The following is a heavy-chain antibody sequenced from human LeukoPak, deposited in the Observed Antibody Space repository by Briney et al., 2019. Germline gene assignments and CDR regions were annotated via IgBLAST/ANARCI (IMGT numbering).Heavy chain of an antibody. CDR3: AKDTASTYYYDSSGNPFDY. D-gene: IGHD3-22*01. J-gene: IGHJ4*02. CDR1: GFTFSSYA. CDR2: ISDSGGST. V-gene: IGHV3-23*01. Sequence: GGSLRLSCAASGFTFSSYAMSWVRQAPGKGLEWVSAISDSGGSTYYADSVKGRFTISRDNSKNTLYLQMNSLRAEDTAVYYCAKDTASTYYYDSSGNPFDYWGQGTLVTVSS.